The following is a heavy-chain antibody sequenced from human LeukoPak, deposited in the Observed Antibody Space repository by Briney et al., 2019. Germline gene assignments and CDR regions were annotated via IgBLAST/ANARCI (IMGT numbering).Heavy chain of an antibody. CDR3: ARGDCTNGVCYTGDAFDI. V-gene: IGHV3-21*01. Sequence: GGSLRLSCAASGFTFSSYSMNWVRQAPGKGLEWVSSISSSSSYIYYADSVKGRFTISRDNAKNSLYLQMNSLRAEDTAVYYCARGDCTNGVCYTGDAFDIWGQGTMVTVSS. J-gene: IGHJ3*02. CDR2: ISSSSSYI. D-gene: IGHD2-8*01. CDR1: GFTFSSYS.